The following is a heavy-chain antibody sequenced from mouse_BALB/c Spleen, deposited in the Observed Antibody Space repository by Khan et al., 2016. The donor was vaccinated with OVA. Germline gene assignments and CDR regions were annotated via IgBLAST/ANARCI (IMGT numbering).Heavy chain of an antibody. CDR2: ISYSGSS. Sequence: EVQLQESGPGLVKPSQSLSLTCTVTGYSITSGYGWNWIRQFPGNQLDWMGYISYSGSSNYDPSLKRGISNTRDTSKNQFVLQLNSVTTEYTATYDWARTARIKYWGQGTTLTVSS. CDR1: GYSITSGYG. J-gene: IGHJ2*01. CDR3: ARTARIKY. D-gene: IGHD1-2*01. V-gene: IGHV3-2*02.